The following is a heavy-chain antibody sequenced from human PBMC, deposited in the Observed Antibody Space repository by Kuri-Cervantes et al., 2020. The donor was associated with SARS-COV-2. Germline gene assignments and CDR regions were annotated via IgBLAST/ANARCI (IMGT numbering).Heavy chain of an antibody. Sequence: GESLKISCTASGFTFSRYGIHWVRQAPGKGLEWVSAISGSGGSTYYADSVKGRFTISRDNSKNTLYLQMKSLRAEDTAVYYCAKVESQVEDDYVGDYWGYFDYWGQGTLVTVSS. CDR3: AKVESQVEDDYVGDYWGYFDY. CDR2: ISGSGGST. J-gene: IGHJ4*02. V-gene: IGHV3-23*01. CDR1: GFTFSRYG. D-gene: IGHD4-17*01.